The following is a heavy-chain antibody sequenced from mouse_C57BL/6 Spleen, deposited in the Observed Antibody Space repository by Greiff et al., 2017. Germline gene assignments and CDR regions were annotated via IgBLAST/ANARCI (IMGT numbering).Heavy chain of an antibody. CDR3: ARSGDGYYFDY. CDR1: GYTFTDYY. J-gene: IGHJ2*01. D-gene: IGHD2-3*01. V-gene: IGHV1-76*01. Sequence: QVQLQQSGAELVRPGASVKLSCKASGYTFTDYYINWVKQRPGQGLEWIARIYPGSGNTYYNEKFKGKATLTAEKSSSTAYMQLSSLTSEDSAVYFCARSGDGYYFDYWGQGTTLTVSS. CDR2: IYPGSGNT.